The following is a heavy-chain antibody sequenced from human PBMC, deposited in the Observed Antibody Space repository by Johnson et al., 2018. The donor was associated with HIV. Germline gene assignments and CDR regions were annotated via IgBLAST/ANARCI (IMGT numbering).Heavy chain of an antibody. CDR2: ISYDGNNK. CDR1: GFTFNSYP. J-gene: IGHJ3*02. Sequence: QVQLVESGGGVVQPGRSLRLSCAASGFTFNSYPMHWVRQAPGKGLEWVAVISYDGNNKYYADSLKGRLTISRDNSKNTLYLEMNSLRAEDTAVYYCTRLPSGYSRDAFDIWGQGTMVTVSS. CDR3: TRLPSGYSRDAFDI. D-gene: IGHD5-18*01. V-gene: IGHV3-30*04.